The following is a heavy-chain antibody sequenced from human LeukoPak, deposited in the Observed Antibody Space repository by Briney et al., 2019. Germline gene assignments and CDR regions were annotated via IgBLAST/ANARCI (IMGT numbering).Heavy chain of an antibody. J-gene: IGHJ4*02. Sequence: GGSLRLSCAASGFTFSKYAMSLVRQAPGKGLEWGSGISESGGGPYYADSVKGRFTTSRDNSQNKLYLQMNSLRADDTAVYYCARDRDGTGNYPLDYWGRGALVIVSS. CDR2: ISESGGGP. CDR3: ARDRDGTGNYPLDY. V-gene: IGHV3-23*01. D-gene: IGHD3-10*01. CDR1: GFTFSKYA.